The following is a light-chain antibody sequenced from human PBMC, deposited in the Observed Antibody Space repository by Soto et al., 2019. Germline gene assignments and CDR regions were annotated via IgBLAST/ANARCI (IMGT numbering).Light chain of an antibody. V-gene: IGLV2-23*01. Sequence: QSVLTQPASVSGSPGQSMTISCTGTSSDVGSYNLVSWYQQHPGKAPKLMIYEGGKRPSGVSDRFSGSKSGNTASLTISGLQAEDDADYYCCSYAGSSTYVFGTGTKVTVL. CDR2: EGG. CDR3: CSYAGSSTYV. CDR1: SSDVGSYNL. J-gene: IGLJ1*01.